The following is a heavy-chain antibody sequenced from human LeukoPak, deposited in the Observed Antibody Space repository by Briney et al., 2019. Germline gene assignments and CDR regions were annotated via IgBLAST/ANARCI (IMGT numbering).Heavy chain of an antibody. CDR2: IYHSGST. Sequence: SETLSLTCTVSGGSISSYYWSWIRQPPGKGLEWIGYIYHSGSTNYNPSLKSRVTISVDTSKNQFSLKLSSVTAADTAVYYCARRADIGGVVVVHDAFDIWGQGTMVTVSS. V-gene: IGHV4-59*08. D-gene: IGHD3-22*01. J-gene: IGHJ3*02. CDR3: ARRADIGGVVVVHDAFDI. CDR1: GGSISSYY.